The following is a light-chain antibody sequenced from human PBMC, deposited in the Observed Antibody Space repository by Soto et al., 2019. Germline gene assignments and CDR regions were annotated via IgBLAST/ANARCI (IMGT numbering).Light chain of an antibody. CDR2: AAS. CDR3: KQLNSYPRT. Sequence: DIQLTQSPSFLSASVGDRVTITCRASQGISSYLAWYQQKPGKAPKLLIYAASTLQSGVPSRFSGSGSGTEFTLTISTLQPKDFATYYGKQLNSYPRTFGQGTKLEIK. V-gene: IGKV1-9*01. J-gene: IGKJ2*01. CDR1: QGISSY.